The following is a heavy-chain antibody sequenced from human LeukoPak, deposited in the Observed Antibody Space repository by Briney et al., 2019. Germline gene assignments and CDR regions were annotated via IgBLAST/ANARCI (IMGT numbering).Heavy chain of an antibody. J-gene: IGHJ3*02. V-gene: IGHV3-23*01. D-gene: IGHD6-13*01. CDR3: AKSGLAIAAPDAFDI. Sequence: GGSLRLSCAASGFTFNNYALSWVRQAPGKGLEWVSAISGSGISTYYADSVKGRFTISRDNSKNTLYLQMNSLRAEDTAVYYCAKSGLAIAAPDAFDIWGQGTMVTVSS. CDR2: ISGSGIST. CDR1: GFTFNNYA.